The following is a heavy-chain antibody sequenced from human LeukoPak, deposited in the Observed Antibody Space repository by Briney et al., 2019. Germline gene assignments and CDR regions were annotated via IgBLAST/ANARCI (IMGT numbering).Heavy chain of an antibody. CDR1: GFTFSSYA. CDR3: AKAGTIFGVVILFDY. Sequence: GGSLRLSCAASGFTFSSYAMSWVRQAPGKGLEWVSAISCSGDSTYYADSVKGRFTISRDNSKNTLYLQMNSLRAEDTAVYYCAKAGTIFGVVILFDYWGQGTLVTVSS. CDR2: ISCSGDST. V-gene: IGHV3-23*01. J-gene: IGHJ4*02. D-gene: IGHD3-3*01.